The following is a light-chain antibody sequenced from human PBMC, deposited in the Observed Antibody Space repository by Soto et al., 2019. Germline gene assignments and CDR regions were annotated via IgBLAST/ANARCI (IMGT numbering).Light chain of an antibody. J-gene: IGKJ1*01. Sequence: ERVMPQSPATLSLSPGERATLSGRASQSVSNNYLAWYQQKPGQAPRLVIYGASSRGTGIPDRFSASGSGTDFTLTISRLEPEDFAVYYCQQYISPPLPFGQGTKVDI. CDR1: QSVSNNY. CDR2: GAS. CDR3: QQYISPPLP. V-gene: IGKV3-20*01.